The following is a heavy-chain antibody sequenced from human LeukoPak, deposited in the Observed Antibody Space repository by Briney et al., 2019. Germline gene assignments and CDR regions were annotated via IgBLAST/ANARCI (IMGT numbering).Heavy chain of an antibody. J-gene: IGHJ4*02. D-gene: IGHD4-23*01. CDR1: GYTITSYY. V-gene: IGHV1-2*02. Sequence: ASVKLSCRASGYTITSYYLHWVLQPPGQGLEWMGWINPNSGGTNFAQNFKGRVTMTRDTSISTAYMELSRLRSDDTAGYYCAGERASTVVKRQIYWGQGTLVTVSS. CDR2: INPNSGGT. CDR3: AGERASTVVKRQIY.